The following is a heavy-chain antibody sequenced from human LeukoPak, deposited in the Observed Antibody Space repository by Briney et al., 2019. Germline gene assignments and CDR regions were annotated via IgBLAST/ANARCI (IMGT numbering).Heavy chain of an antibody. J-gene: IGHJ4*02. V-gene: IGHV3-15*01. CDR2: IKSKTDGWTT. Sequence: GGSLRLSCAASGFTFSNAWMSWVRQAPGKGLEWVGRIKSKTDGWTTDYAAPVKGRFTISRDDSKNTLYLQMNSLKTEDTAVYYCTTGYGDYPFDYWGQGTLVTVSS. CDR1: GFTFSNAW. CDR3: TTGYGDYPFDY. D-gene: IGHD4-17*01.